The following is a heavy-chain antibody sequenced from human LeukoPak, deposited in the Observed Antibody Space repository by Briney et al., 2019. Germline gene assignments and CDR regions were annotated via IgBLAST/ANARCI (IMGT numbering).Heavy chain of an antibody. CDR1: GFTFSDYD. V-gene: IGHV3-13*01. CDR2: IDTAGQT. Sequence: GGSLRLSCVASGFTFSDYDMHWVRRSIGEGLEWVSAIDTAGQTSSPGSVKGRFTISRENARNSLYLQMNSLTVGDTAVYYCAREERGSGYKYLDYWGQGILGTVSS. J-gene: IGHJ4*02. CDR3: AREERGSGYKYLDY. D-gene: IGHD3-22*01.